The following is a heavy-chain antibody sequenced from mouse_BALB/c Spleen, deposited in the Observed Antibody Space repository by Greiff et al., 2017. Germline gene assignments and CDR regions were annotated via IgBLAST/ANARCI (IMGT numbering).Heavy chain of an antibody. D-gene: IGHD2-4*01. CDR2: INPSSGYT. Sequence: QVQLKQSGAELARPGASVKMSCKASGYTFTSYTMHWVKQRPGQGLEWIGYINPSSGYTNYNQKFKDKATLTADKSSSTAYMQLSSLTSEDSAVYYCARDYDYDEGFAYWGQGTLVTVSA. CDR3: ARDYDYDEGFAY. CDR1: GYTFTSYT. V-gene: IGHV1-4*01. J-gene: IGHJ3*01.